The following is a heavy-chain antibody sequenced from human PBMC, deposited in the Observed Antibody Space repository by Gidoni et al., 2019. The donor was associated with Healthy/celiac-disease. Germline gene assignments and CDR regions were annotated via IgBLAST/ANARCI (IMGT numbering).Heavy chain of an antibody. Sequence: QLQLQESGPGLVKPSETLSLTCTVSGGSISSSSYYWGWIRQPPGKGLEWIGSIYYSGSTYYNPSLKSRVTISVDTSKNQFSLKLSSVTAADTAVYYCASFDWLLWRKVRDKDYFDYWGQGTLVTVSS. CDR3: ASFDWLLWRKVRDKDYFDY. D-gene: IGHD3-9*01. J-gene: IGHJ4*02. CDR1: GGSISSSSYY. CDR2: IYYSGST. V-gene: IGHV4-39*01.